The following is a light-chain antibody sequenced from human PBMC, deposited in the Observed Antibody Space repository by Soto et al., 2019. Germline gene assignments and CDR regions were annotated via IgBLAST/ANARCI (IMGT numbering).Light chain of an antibody. CDR2: KAS. J-gene: IGKJ2*01. Sequence: DIQMTQSPSTLSASVGDRVTITCRASQSVSNWLAWYQQRPGKAPKLLIYKASTLESGVPSRFSGSGSGTDFTLTITSLQPEDFATYYCQHYKTFPYTFAQGTKLES. CDR3: QHYKTFPYT. CDR1: QSVSNW. V-gene: IGKV1-5*03.